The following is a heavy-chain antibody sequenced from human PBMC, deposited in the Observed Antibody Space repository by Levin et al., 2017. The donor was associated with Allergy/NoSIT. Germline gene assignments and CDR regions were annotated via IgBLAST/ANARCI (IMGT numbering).Heavy chain of an antibody. D-gene: IGHD2-8*01. V-gene: IGHV3-7*01. CDR3: ARPNGGPASWWGY. CDR2: INQDGSEK. Sequence: GESLKISCAASGFTFSSSWMSWVRQSPGKGLEWVANINQDGSEKYYVDSVKGRFTISRDNAKNSLYLQMNSLRAEDTAMYYCARPNGGPASWWGYWGQGTLVTVSS. CDR1: GFTFSSSW. J-gene: IGHJ4*02.